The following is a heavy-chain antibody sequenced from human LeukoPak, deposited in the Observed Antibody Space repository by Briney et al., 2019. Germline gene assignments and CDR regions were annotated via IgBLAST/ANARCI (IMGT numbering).Heavy chain of an antibody. J-gene: IGHJ4*02. D-gene: IGHD3-10*01. V-gene: IGHV4-4*02. CDR1: GGSISSSNW. CDR2: IYHSGST. Sequence: SSETLSLTCAVSGGSISSSNWWSWVRQPPGKGLEWIGEIYHSGSTNYNPSLKSRVTISVDTSKNQFSLKLSSVTAADTAVYYCASPYGSGSSTDYWGQGTLVTVSS. CDR3: ASPYGSGSSTDY.